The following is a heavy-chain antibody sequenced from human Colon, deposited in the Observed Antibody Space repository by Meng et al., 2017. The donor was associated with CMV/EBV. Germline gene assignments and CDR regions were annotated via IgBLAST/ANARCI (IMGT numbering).Heavy chain of an antibody. CDR1: GFTFSSYA. D-gene: IGHD1-26*01. V-gene: IGHV3-23*01. CDR2: ISGSGSST. J-gene: IGHJ4*02. Sequence: GESLKISCAASGFTFSSYAMNWVRLAPGKGLEWVSSISGSGSSTYYADSVKGRFTISRDNSDNTLHLQMNSMRAEDTAVYYCAKGGSYYPHPSFYFDYWGQGTQVTVSS. CDR3: AKGGSYYPHPSFYFDY.